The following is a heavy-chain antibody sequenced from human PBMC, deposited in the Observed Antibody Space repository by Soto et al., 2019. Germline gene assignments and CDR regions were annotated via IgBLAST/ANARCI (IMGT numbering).Heavy chain of an antibody. V-gene: IGHV1-69*13. J-gene: IGHJ3*02. CDR1: GGTFSSYA. D-gene: IGHD6-19*01. Sequence: SVKVSCKXSGGTFSSYAISWVRQAPGQGLEWMGGIIPIFGTANYAQKFQGRVTITADESTSTAYMELSSLRSEDTAVYYCARDKNRDSSGSHDAFDIWGQGTMVTVSS. CDR3: ARDKNRDSSGSHDAFDI. CDR2: IIPIFGTA.